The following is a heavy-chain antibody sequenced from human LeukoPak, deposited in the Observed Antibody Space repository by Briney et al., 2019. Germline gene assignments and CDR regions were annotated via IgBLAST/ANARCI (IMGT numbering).Heavy chain of an antibody. CDR3: ARAGTVVTAWATYFDY. CDR2: INPSGGST. Sequence: ASVKVSCKASGYTFTSYYMHWVRQAPGQGLEWMGIINPSGGSTSYAQKFQGRVTMTRDTSTSSVYMELSSLRSEETAVYYCARAGTVVTAWATYFDYWGQGTLVTVSS. V-gene: IGHV1-46*01. D-gene: IGHD4-23*01. CDR1: GYTFTSYY. J-gene: IGHJ4*02.